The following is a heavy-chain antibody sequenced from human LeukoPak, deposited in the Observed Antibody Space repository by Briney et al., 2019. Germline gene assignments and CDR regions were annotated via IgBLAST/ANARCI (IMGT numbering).Heavy chain of an antibody. D-gene: IGHD2-21*01. CDR1: GGSFSGYY. V-gene: IGHV3-7*01. CDR2: IKQDGSEK. Sequence: ETLSLTCAVYGGSFSGYYWSWIRQPPGKGLEWVANIKQDGSEKYYVDSVKGRFTISRDNAKNSVYLQMNSLRAEDTAVYYCARGSGDVDYWGQGTLVTVSS. J-gene: IGHJ4*02. CDR3: ARGSGDVDY.